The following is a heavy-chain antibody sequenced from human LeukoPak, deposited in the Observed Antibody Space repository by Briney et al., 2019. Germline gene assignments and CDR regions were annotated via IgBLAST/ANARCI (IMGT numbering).Heavy chain of an antibody. CDR3: ARSSSGSSLLDY. CDR1: GFTFSSYA. J-gene: IGHJ4*02. D-gene: IGHD1-26*01. CDR2: ISSNGGST. V-gene: IGHV3-64*01. Sequence: GGSLRLSCAASGFTFSSYAMHWVRQAPGKGLEYVSAISSNGGSTYYANSVKGRFTISRDNSKNTLYLQMGSLRAEDMAVYYCARSSSGSSLLDYWGQGTLVTVSS.